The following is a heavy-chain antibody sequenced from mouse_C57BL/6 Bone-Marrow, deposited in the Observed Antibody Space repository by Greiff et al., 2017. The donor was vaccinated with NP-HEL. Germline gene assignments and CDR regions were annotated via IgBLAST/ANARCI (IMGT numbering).Heavy chain of an antibody. D-gene: IGHD1-1*01. CDR1: GYTFTDYY. Sequence: QVQLQQSGAELVRPGASVKLSCKASGYTFTDYYINWVKQRPGQGLEWIARIYPGSGNTYYNETFKGKATLTAEKSSSTAYMQLSSLTSEDSAVYFCARGVNYYGSSLYSYAMDYWGQGTSVTVSS. CDR2: IYPGSGNT. V-gene: IGHV1-76*01. J-gene: IGHJ4*01. CDR3: ARGVNYYGSSLYSYAMDY.